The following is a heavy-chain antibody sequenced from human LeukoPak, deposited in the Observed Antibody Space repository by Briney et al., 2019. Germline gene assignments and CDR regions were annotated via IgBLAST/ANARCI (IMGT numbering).Heavy chain of an antibody. CDR1: GYTFTSYG. D-gene: IGHD2-15*01. J-gene: IGHJ6*03. CDR3: ARDLIGVVAATCYYYYYMDV. Sequence: ASVKVSCKASGYTFTSYGISWVRQAPGQGLEWMGWISAYNGNTNYAQKLQGRVTMTTDTSTSTAYMELRSLRSDDTAVYYCARDLIGVVAATCYYYYYMDVWGKGTTVTVFS. CDR2: ISAYNGNT. V-gene: IGHV1-18*01.